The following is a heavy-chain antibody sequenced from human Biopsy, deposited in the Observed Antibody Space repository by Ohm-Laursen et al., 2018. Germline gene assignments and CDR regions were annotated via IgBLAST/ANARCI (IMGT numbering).Heavy chain of an antibody. Sequence: SVKVSCKASGYTFTSYDITWVRQASGQGPEWIGWLNPVSGNSNFGQKFRGRVTVASDTSISTAYMEPSGLTSDDTATYYCGRAVRNQLLTDPWGQGTLVTVTS. CDR2: LNPVSGNS. D-gene: IGHD1-26*01. J-gene: IGHJ5*02. CDR1: GYTFTSYD. CDR3: GRAVRNQLLTDP. V-gene: IGHV1-8*01.